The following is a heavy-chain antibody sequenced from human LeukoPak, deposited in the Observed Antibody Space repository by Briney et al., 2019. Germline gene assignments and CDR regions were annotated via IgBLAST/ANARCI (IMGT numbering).Heavy chain of an antibody. Sequence: GGSLRLSCAASGFTFSSYWMSWVRQAPGKGLEWVANIKQDGREKYYVDSVKGRFTISRDNAKNSLYLQMNNLKAEDTAMYYCVRFMRGTIGGDNWGQGTLVTVSA. V-gene: IGHV3-7*01. D-gene: IGHD3-16*01. CDR2: IKQDGREK. CDR1: GFTFSSYW. CDR3: VRFMRGTIGGDN. J-gene: IGHJ4*02.